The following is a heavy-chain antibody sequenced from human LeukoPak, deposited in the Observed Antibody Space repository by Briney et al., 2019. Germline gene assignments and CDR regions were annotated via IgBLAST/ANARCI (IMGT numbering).Heavy chain of an antibody. CDR2: IYYRGSP. V-gene: IGHV4-30-4*01. D-gene: IGHD2-2*01. CDR3: ARVVCTSSNCYAPSHLDY. Sequence: SETLSLTCTVSGGSISSGENFWSWIRQPPGKGLEWIGYIYYRGSPFYNPSLKSRVAISVDTSKNQFSLKLSSMTAADTAVYYCARVVCTSSNCYAPSHLDYWGQGTLVTVSS. CDR1: GGSISSGENF. J-gene: IGHJ4*02.